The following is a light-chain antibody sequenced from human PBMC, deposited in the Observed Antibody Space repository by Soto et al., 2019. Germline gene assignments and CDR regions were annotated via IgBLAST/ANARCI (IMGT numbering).Light chain of an antibody. CDR3: QQLNGFLWR. Sequence: IQMTHSPSTLSASLGDIVAITCRASPSIASFLAWYQQKPWTAPKLLIYDAATLQSGVPSRFSGSRSGTEYTLTIGSLQPEDFATYYCQQLNGFLWRLGQGTKVDIK. J-gene: IGKJ1*01. V-gene: IGKV1-9*01. CDR2: DAA. CDR1: PSIASF.